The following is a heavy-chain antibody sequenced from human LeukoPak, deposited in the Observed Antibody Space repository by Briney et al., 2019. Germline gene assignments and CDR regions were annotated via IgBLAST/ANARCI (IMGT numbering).Heavy chain of an antibody. CDR3: ARIRYFSFDP. Sequence: SETLSLTCTVSGGSISSYYWSWIRQPPGKGLEWIGYIYYSGSTNYNPSPKSRVTISVDTSKNQFSLKLSSVTAADTAVYYCARIRYFSFDPWGQGTLVTVSS. J-gene: IGHJ5*02. V-gene: IGHV4-59*01. CDR2: IYYSGST. D-gene: IGHD3-9*01. CDR1: GGSISSYY.